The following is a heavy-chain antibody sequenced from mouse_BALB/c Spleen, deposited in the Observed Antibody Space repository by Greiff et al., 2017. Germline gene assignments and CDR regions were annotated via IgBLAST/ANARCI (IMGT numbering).Heavy chain of an antibody. V-gene: IGHV5-6-4*01. J-gene: IGHJ4*01. D-gene: IGHD1-1*01. CDR1: GFTFSSYT. CDR2: ISSGGSYT. CDR3: TREGGLTTGAMDY. Sequence: EVKLQESGGGLVKPGGSLKLSCAASGFTFSSYTMSWVRQTPEKRLEWVATISSGGSYTYYPDSVKGRFTISRDNAKNTLYLQMSSLKSEDTAMYYCTREGGLTTGAMDYWGQGTSVTVSS.